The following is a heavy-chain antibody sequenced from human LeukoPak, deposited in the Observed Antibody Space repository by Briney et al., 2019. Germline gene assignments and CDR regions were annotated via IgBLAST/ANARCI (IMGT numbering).Heavy chain of an antibody. CDR1: GFTFDDYA. CDR2: ISGDGGST. V-gene: IGHV3-43*02. CDR3: ARSSSSWRTNWFDP. D-gene: IGHD6-13*01. J-gene: IGHJ5*02. Sequence: GGSLRLSCAASGFTFDDYAMHWVRQAPGKGLEWVSLISGDGGSTYYADSVKGRFTISRDNSKNSLYLQMNSLRAEDTALYYCARSSSSWRTNWFDPWGQGTLVTVSS.